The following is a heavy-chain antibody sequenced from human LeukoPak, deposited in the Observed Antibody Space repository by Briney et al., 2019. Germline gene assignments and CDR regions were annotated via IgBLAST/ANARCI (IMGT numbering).Heavy chain of an antibody. CDR1: GGSFSGYY. Sequence: PSETLSLTCAVYGGSFSGYYWSWTRQPPGKGLEWIGEINHSGSTNYNPSLKSRVTISVDTSKNQFSLKLSSVTAADTAVYYCAREGWPDYWGQGTLVTVSS. J-gene: IGHJ4*02. V-gene: IGHV4-34*01. CDR3: AREGWPDY. CDR2: INHSGST.